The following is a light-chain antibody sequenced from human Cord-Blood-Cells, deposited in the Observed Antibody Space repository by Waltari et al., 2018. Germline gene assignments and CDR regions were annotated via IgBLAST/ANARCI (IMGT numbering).Light chain of an antibody. J-gene: IGLJ1*01. CDR2: EGR. CDR3: CSYAGSSTYV. CDR1: SSDVGSYNL. Sequence: QSALTQPASVSGSPGQSITISCTGTSSDVGSYNLVSWYQQHPGKAPKLMVYEGRKRHSGVSNRFSGSKSGNTASLSSSGLQAEDEADYYCCSYAGSSTYVFGTGTKVTVL. V-gene: IGLV2-23*01.